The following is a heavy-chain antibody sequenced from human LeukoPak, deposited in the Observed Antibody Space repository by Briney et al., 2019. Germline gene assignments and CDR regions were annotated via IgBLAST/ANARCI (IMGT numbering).Heavy chain of an antibody. D-gene: IGHD2-2*02. Sequence: SETLSLTCTVSGGSISSSSYYWGWIRQPPGKGLEWIGSIYYSGSTYYNPSLKSRVTISVDTSKNQFSLKLSSVTAADTAVYYCARGYCSSTSCYIAYWGQGTLVTVSS. V-gene: IGHV4-39*07. CDR2: IYYSGST. CDR1: GGSISSSSYY. J-gene: IGHJ4*02. CDR3: ARGYCSSTSCYIAY.